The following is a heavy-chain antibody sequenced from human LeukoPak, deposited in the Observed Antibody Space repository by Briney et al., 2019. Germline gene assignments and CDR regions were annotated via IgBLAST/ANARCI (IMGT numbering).Heavy chain of an antibody. J-gene: IGHJ4*01. Sequence: GGSLRLSCVASGFTFSSHWMHWVRQVPGKGLMWVSRINGDGSRIHYGDSVKGRFTISRDNAKDTLYLQMTSLRGDDTAIYFCARDALGGRTKFDSWGHGSLVTVSS. D-gene: IGHD3-16*01. CDR3: ARDALGGRTKFDS. CDR1: GFTFSSHW. CDR2: INGDGSRI. V-gene: IGHV3-74*01.